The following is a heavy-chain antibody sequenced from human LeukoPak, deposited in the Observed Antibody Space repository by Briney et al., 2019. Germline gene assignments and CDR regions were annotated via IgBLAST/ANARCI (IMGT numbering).Heavy chain of an antibody. CDR1: GYTFTSYG. D-gene: IGHD5-12*01. CDR2: ISAYNGNT. CDR3: ARDHLGVATIGRAYNWFDP. Sequence: ASVKVSCKASGYTFTSYGISWVRQAPGQGLEWMGWISAYNGNTNYAQKFQGRVTMTRDMSTSTVYMELSRLRSDDTAVYYCARDHLGVATIGRAYNWFDPWGQGTLVTVSS. V-gene: IGHV1-18*01. J-gene: IGHJ5*02.